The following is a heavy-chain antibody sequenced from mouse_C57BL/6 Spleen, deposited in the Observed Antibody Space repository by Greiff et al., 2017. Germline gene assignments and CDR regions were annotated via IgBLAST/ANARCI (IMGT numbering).Heavy chain of an antibody. V-gene: IGHV5-9*01. D-gene: IGHD1-1*01. CDR2: ISGGGGNT. CDR3: AQYYDGRSYYAMDY. CDR1: GFTFSSYT. Sequence: DVHLVESGGGLVKPGGSLKLSCAASGFTFSSYTMSWVRQTPEKRLEWVATISGGGGNTYYPDSVKGRFTISRDNAKNTLYLQMSSLRSEDTALYYCAQYYDGRSYYAMDYWGQGTSVTVSS. J-gene: IGHJ4*01.